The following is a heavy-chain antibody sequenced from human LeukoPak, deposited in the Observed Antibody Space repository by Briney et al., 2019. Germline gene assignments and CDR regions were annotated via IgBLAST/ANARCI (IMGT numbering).Heavy chain of an antibody. D-gene: IGHD1-7*01. CDR3: TRGGTTLDY. CDR2: IDTDGSNT. CDR1: GFTFSSYW. J-gene: IGHJ4*02. Sequence: PGGSLRLSCAASGFTFSSYWMHWVRQAPGKGLVWVSHIDTDGSNTAYADSVKGRFTISRDNAKNTLYLQMNSLRAEDTAVYYCTRGGTTLDYWGQGTLVTVSS. V-gene: IGHV3-74*01.